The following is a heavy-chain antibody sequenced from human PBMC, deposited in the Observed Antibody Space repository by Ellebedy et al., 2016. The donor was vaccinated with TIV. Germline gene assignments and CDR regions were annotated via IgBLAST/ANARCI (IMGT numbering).Heavy chain of an antibody. CDR3: VRDRELGS. CDR1: GGFISIYY. Sequence: SETLSLTCTVSGGFISIYYWNWIRQPPGKGLEWIGYIYNSGSTTYNPSLMSRVTISVDTSKNQFSLKLTSVTAADTAIYYCVRDRELGSWGQGTLVTVSS. CDR2: IYNSGST. D-gene: IGHD1-26*01. J-gene: IGHJ5*01. V-gene: IGHV4-59*01.